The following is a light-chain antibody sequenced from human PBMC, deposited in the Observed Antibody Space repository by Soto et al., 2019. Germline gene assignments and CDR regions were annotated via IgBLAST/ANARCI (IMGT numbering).Light chain of an antibody. CDR3: SSYTSSTTVI. Sequence: QSVLTQPASVSGSPGQSITISCTGTSSDIGTYNYVSWYQQHPGNVPKLIIYEVNNRPTGVSYRFSGSKSANTASLTISGLRAEDEADYYCSSYTSSTTVIFGGGAKVTVL. CDR1: SSDIGTYNY. CDR2: EVN. J-gene: IGLJ2*01. V-gene: IGLV2-14*03.